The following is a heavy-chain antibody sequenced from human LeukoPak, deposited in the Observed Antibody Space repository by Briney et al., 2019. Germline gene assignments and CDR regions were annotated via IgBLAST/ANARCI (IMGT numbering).Heavy chain of an antibody. D-gene: IGHD3-22*01. CDR3: AKGSNFYDSSGYYF. Sequence: GRSLRLSCAASGFTFSSYGMHWVRQAPGKGLEWVAFIRYDGSNKYYADSVKGRFTISRDNSKNTLYLQMNSLRAEDTAVYYCAKGSNFYDSSGYYFWGQGTLLTASS. CDR2: IRYDGSNK. V-gene: IGHV3-30*02. CDR1: GFTFSSYG. J-gene: IGHJ4*02.